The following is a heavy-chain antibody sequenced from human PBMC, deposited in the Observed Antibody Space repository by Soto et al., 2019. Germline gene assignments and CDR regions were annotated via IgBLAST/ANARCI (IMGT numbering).Heavy chain of an antibody. CDR2: IAPHRDGT. CDR1: GYSFTDYY. Sequence: QVQVVQSGAEVKKPGASVKVSCKASGYSFTDYYMHWIRQAPGQGLEWMGWIAPHRDGTEFAQKFQGRITLNGDTSTSTAYMELKGLTSADTAVYFCARGPYGDNAFDIWGQGTVVTVSS. V-gene: IGHV1-2*02. J-gene: IGHJ3*02. CDR3: ARGPYGDNAFDI. D-gene: IGHD4-17*01.